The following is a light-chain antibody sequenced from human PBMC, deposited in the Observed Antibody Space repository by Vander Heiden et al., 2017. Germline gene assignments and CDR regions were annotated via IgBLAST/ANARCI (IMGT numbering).Light chain of an antibody. J-gene: IGKJ1*01. V-gene: IGKV1-6*02. Sequence: AIQMTQSPSSLSASVGDRVTITCRASQDIGNDLSWYQQKPGKAPKVLISGGSSLQGGVPSRFSGSGFGTDFTLTISSLQPEDFATYYCLQDHIFPWTLGQGTKVEIK. CDR2: GGS. CDR3: LQDHIFPWT. CDR1: QDIGND.